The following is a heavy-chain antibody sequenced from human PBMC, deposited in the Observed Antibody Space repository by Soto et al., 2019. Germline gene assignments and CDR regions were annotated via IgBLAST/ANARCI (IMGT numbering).Heavy chain of an antibody. Sequence: LSLTCAVYGGSFSGYYWSWIRQPPGKGLEWIGEINHSGSTNYNPSLKSRVTISVDTSKNQFSLKLSSVTAADTAVYYCARFLVVAATTSSNWFDPWGQGTLVTVSS. J-gene: IGHJ5*02. CDR1: GGSFSGYY. CDR2: INHSGST. V-gene: IGHV4-34*01. CDR3: ARFLVVAATTSSNWFDP. D-gene: IGHD2-15*01.